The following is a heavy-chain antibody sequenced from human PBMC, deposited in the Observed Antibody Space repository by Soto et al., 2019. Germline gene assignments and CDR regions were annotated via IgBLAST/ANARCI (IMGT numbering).Heavy chain of an antibody. CDR1: GGSISSSSYY. CDR2: IYYSGST. Sequence: SETLSLTCTVSGGSISSSSYYWGWIRQPPGKGLEWIGSIYYSGSTYYNPSLKSRVTISVDTSKNQFSLKLSSVTAADTAVYYCARPSDYDFWSGYYINWFDPWGQGTLVTV. J-gene: IGHJ5*02. V-gene: IGHV4-39*01. D-gene: IGHD3-3*01. CDR3: ARPSDYDFWSGYYINWFDP.